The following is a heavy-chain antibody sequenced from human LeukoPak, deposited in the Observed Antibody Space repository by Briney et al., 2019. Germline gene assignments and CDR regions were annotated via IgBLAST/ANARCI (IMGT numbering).Heavy chain of an antibody. D-gene: IGHD2-15*01. J-gene: IGHJ6*02. CDR1: GFTFSSYS. V-gene: IGHV3-48*04. CDR2: ISSSSSTI. CDR3: ARRITYYYYGMDV. Sequence: GGSLRLSCAASGFTFSSYSMNWVRQAPGKGLEWVSYISSSSSTIYYADSVKGRFTISRDNAKNSLYLQMNSLRAEDTAVYYCARRITYYYYGMDVWGQGTTVTVSS.